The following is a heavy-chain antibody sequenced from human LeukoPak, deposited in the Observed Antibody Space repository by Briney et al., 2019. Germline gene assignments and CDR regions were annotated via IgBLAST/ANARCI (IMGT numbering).Heavy chain of an antibody. CDR1: GGSISTYY. Sequence: SETLSLTCTVSGGSISTYYWSWLRQPPGKGLEWIGYVSYSGSTNYNPSLKTLKSRVTMSVDTSKNQFSMKVSSVTAADTAVYYCARLQGRGDNYLDFWGQGALVTVSS. CDR3: ARLQGRGDNYLDF. D-gene: IGHD7-27*01. CDR2: VSYSGST. J-gene: IGHJ4*02. V-gene: IGHV4-59*08.